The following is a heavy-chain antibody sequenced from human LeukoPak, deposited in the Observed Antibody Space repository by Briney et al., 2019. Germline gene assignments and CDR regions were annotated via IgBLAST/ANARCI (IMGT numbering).Heavy chain of an antibody. CDR3: ASASRVDTAYFDY. V-gene: IGHV3-NL1*01. D-gene: IGHD5-18*01. Sequence: PGGSLRLSCAASGFTFSYYGIHWVRQAPGKGLEWVSVIYSGGSTYYADSVKGRFTISRDNSKNTLYLQMNSLRAEDTAVYYCASASRVDTAYFDYWGQGTPVTVTS. CDR1: GFTFSYYG. CDR2: IYSGGST. J-gene: IGHJ4*02.